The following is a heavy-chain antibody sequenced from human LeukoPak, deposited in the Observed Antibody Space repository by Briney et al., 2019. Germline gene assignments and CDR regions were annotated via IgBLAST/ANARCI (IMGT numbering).Heavy chain of an antibody. V-gene: IGHV4-30-2*01. D-gene: IGHD2-21*02. J-gene: IGHJ3*02. CDR3: ARGGIVVVTAIPNAFDI. Sequence: SETLSLTCAVSGGSISSGGYSWSWIRQPPGKGLEWIGYIYHSGSTYYNPSLKSRVTISVDRSKNQFSLKLSSVTAADTAVYFCARGGIVVVTAIPNAFDIWGQGTMVTVSS. CDR2: IYHSGST. CDR1: GGSISSGGYS.